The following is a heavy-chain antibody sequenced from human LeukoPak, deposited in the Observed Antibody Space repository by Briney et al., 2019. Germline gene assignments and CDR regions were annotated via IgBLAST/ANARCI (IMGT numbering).Heavy chain of an antibody. J-gene: IGHJ4*02. Sequence: PGRSLRLSCAASGFTFSSYAMHWVRPAPGKGLEWVAVISYDGSNKYYADSVKGRFTISRDNSKNTLYLQMNSLRAEDTAVYYCARGNRALSGYDLNYWGQGTLVTVSS. CDR3: ARGNRALSGYDLNY. D-gene: IGHD5-12*01. CDR2: ISYDGSNK. V-gene: IGHV3-30*04. CDR1: GFTFSSYA.